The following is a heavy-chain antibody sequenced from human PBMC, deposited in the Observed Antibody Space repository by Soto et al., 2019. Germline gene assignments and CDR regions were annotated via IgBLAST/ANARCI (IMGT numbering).Heavy chain of an antibody. Sequence: SETLSLTCAVYGGSFSGYYWSWIHQPPGKGLEWIGEINHSGSTNYNPSLKSRVTISVDTSKNPFSLKLSSVTAADTAVYYCARGEVVEWLLLSFSSWFGPWGQGTLVTVSS. CDR3: ARGEVVEWLLLSFSSWFGP. J-gene: IGHJ5*02. CDR1: GGSFSGYY. D-gene: IGHD3-3*01. V-gene: IGHV4-34*01. CDR2: INHSGST.